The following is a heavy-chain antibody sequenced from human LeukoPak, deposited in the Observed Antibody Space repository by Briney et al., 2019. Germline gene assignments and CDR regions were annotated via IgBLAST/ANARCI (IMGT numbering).Heavy chain of an antibody. D-gene: IGHD3-10*01. Sequence: GGSLRLSCAASGFTFDDYGMSWVRQAPGKGLEWVSGINWNGGSTGYADSVKGRFTISRDNAKNSLYLQMNSLRAEDTALYYCATMDGSGSYGSDYFDYWGQGTLVTVSS. J-gene: IGHJ4*02. CDR2: INWNGGST. CDR3: ATMDGSGSYGSDYFDY. CDR1: GFTFDDYG. V-gene: IGHV3-20*04.